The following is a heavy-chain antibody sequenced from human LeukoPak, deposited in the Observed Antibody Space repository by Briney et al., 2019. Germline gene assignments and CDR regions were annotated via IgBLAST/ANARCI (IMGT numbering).Heavy chain of an antibody. CDR2: INPSGGST. J-gene: IGHJ4*02. D-gene: IGHD3-10*01. CDR1: GYTFTSYY. Sequence: ASVKVSCKASGYTFTSYYMHWVRQAPGQGLEWMGIINPSGGSTSYAQKFQGRVTMTRDTSTSTVYMELSSLRSEDTAVYYCARAPYYGSGSNSTEFDYWGQGTLVTVSS. V-gene: IGHV1-46*01. CDR3: ARAPYYGSGSNSTEFDY.